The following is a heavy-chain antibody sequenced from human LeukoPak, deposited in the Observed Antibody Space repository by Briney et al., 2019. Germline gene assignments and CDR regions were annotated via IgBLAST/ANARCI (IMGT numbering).Heavy chain of an antibody. V-gene: IGHV1-69*13. CDR2: IIPIFGTA. Sequence: GASVKVSCKASGYTFTSYGISWVRQAPGQGLEWMGGIIPIFGTANYAQKFQGRVTITADESTSTAYMELSSLRSEDTAVYYRARDRGEYSSSSLYCFVYWGQGTLVTVSS. D-gene: IGHD6-6*01. CDR1: GYTFTSYG. J-gene: IGHJ4*02. CDR3: ARDRGEYSSSSLYCFVY.